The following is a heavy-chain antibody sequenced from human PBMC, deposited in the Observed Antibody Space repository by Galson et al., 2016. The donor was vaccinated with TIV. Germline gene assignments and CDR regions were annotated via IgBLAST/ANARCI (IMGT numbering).Heavy chain of an antibody. Sequence: ETLSLTCAVFGGSFSGFYWSWIRQPPGKGLEWIGAIYHSGYTYYNPSLKSRVTISIHKPSNQFSLKMTSVTAADTAVYFCARHKAGIAASGGYYYYMDVWGEGTTVTVAS. V-gene: IGHV4-34*01. CDR3: ARHKAGIAASGGYYYYMDV. D-gene: IGHD6-25*01. CDR1: GGSFSGFY. J-gene: IGHJ6*03. CDR2: IYHSGYT.